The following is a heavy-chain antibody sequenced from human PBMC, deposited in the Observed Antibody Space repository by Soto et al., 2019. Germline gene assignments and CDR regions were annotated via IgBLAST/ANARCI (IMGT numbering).Heavy chain of an antibody. CDR2: ITTDKGKT. Sequence: QVQLVQSGPEVKKPGASVKVSCKTSGYTFTSYGISWVRQAPGQGLEWMGWITTDKGKTTYAQKFQGRVIMTTDTSTSTGYMELRSLSCDDTAVYYWPTHSPAFDYWGQGTLFTVSS. V-gene: IGHV1-18*01. D-gene: IGHD2-21*01. J-gene: IGHJ4*02. CDR1: GYTFTSYG. CDR3: PTHSPAFDY.